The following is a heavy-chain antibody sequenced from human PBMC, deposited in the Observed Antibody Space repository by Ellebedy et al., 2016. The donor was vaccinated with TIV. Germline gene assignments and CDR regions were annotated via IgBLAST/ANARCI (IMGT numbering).Heavy chain of an antibody. Sequence: GGSLRLXXAASGFTFDDYAMHWVRQAPGKGLEWVSGISWNSGSIGYADSVKGRFTISRDNAKNSLYLQMNSLRAEDTALYYCAKASITMTTYFDYWGQGTLVTVSS. J-gene: IGHJ4*02. CDR3: AKASITMTTYFDY. CDR2: ISWNSGSI. V-gene: IGHV3-9*01. CDR1: GFTFDDYA. D-gene: IGHD4-17*01.